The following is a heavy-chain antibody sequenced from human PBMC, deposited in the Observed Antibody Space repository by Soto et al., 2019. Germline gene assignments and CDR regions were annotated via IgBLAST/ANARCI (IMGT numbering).Heavy chain of an antibody. Sequence: EVQLVESGGGLVQPGGSRRLSCTASGFTFSDYWMSWVRQAPGKGLEWVAIIKQDEGDKYYVDSVKGRFTISRDNAENSLYLQMNSLRAEDTAVYYCARGTNVDSAYRWFDSWGQGTLVTVSS. J-gene: IGHJ5*01. V-gene: IGHV3-7*01. D-gene: IGHD3-16*01. CDR3: ARGTNVDSAYRWFDS. CDR1: GFTFSDYW. CDR2: IKQDEGDK.